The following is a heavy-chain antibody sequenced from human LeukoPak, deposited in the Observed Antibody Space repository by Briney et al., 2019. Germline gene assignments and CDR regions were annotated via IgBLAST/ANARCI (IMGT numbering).Heavy chain of an antibody. J-gene: IGHJ4*02. CDR1: GFTFSTYW. CDR2: IKIDGSEK. D-gene: IGHD5-12*01. V-gene: IGHV3-7*03. Sequence: GGSLRLSCAASGFTFSTYWMSWVRQAPGKGLERVANIKIDGSEKYYVDSVKGRFTISRDNAKNSLYLQMNSLRVEDTAVYYCARGVDIVATIWDYWGQGTLVTVSS. CDR3: ARGVDIVATIWDY.